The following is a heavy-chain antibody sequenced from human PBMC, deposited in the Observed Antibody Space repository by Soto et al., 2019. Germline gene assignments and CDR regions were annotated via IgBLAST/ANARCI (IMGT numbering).Heavy chain of an antibody. CDR3: ARTYYYGSGSYGYYYGMDV. Sequence: QVQLVQSGAEVKKPGSSVKVSCKASGGTFSSYAISWARQAPGQGLEWMGGIIPIFGTANYAQKFQGRVTITADESTSTAYMELSSLRSEDTAVYYCARTYYYGSGSYGYYYGMDVWGQGTTVTVSS. CDR1: GGTFSSYA. CDR2: IIPIFGTA. D-gene: IGHD3-10*01. J-gene: IGHJ6*02. V-gene: IGHV1-69*01.